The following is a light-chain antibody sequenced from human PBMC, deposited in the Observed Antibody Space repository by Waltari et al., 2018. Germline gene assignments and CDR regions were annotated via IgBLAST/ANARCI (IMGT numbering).Light chain of an antibody. CDR3: QQYYSTPYT. Sequence: DIVMTQSPDYLAVSLGVRATINCKSSQSVLYSSNNKNYLDWYQQNPGQPPKLLIYWASTREFGVPDRFSGSGSGTDFTLTISSLQAEDVAVYYCQQYYSTPYTFGQGTKLEIK. CDR2: WAS. J-gene: IGKJ2*01. CDR1: QSVLYSSNNKNY. V-gene: IGKV4-1*01.